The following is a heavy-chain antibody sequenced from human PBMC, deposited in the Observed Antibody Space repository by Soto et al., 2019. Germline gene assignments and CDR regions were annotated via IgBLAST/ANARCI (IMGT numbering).Heavy chain of an antibody. CDR1: GYSFTSYW. CDR2: IYPGDSDT. Sequence: LGESLKISCKGSGYSFTSYWIGWVRQMPGKGLEWMGIIYPGDSDTRYSPSFQGQVTISADKSISTAYLQWSSLKASDTAMYYCARRNYYDSSGYSDYYYGMDVWGQGTTVTVS. CDR3: ARRNYYDSSGYSDYYYGMDV. V-gene: IGHV5-51*01. D-gene: IGHD3-22*01. J-gene: IGHJ6*02.